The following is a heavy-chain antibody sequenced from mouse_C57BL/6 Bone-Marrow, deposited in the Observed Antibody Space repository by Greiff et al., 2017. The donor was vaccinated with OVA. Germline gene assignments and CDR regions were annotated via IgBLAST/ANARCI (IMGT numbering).Heavy chain of an antibody. J-gene: IGHJ2*01. CDR1: GYTFPYYY. D-gene: IGHD4-1*01. CDR3: ARGDWDDFDY. CDR2: IYPGSGNT. V-gene: IGHV1-84*01. Sequence: QVQRKQSGPELVKPGASVKLSCKASGYTFPYYYINWVKQRPGQGLELIGWIYPGSGNTKYQETFKSKATLTVDTSSRTAYMQLSSLTSEDAAVYFCARGDWDDFDYWGQGTTLTVSS.